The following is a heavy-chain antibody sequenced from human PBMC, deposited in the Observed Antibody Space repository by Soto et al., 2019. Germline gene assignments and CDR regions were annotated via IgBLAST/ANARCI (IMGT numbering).Heavy chain of an antibody. Sequence: GGSLRLSCVASGFTFSTSDMHWVRRAPGQGLEWVAVVPYDERNIYYADSVKCRFSVSRDNSKNTLFLHMNSLRAEDTAVYYCVKVSTFYDIVTGYYSTNFFDPWGQGTLVTVSS. CDR2: VPYDERNI. D-gene: IGHD3-9*01. CDR3: VKVSTFYDIVTGYYSTNFFDP. J-gene: IGHJ5*02. V-gene: IGHV3-30*18. CDR1: GFTFSTSD.